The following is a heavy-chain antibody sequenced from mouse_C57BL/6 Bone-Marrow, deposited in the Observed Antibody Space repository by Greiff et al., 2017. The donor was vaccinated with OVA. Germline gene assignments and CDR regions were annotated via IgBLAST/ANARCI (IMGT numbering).Heavy chain of an antibody. Sequence: QVQLQQPGAELVKPGASVQLSCKASGYTFTSYWMHWVKQRPGQGLEWIGMIHPNSGSTNYNEKFKSKATLTVDKSSSTAYMQLSSLTSEDSAVYYCARSRQLRLQAMDYWGQGTSVTVSS. CDR1: GYTFTSYW. V-gene: IGHV1-64*01. CDR3: ARSRQLRLQAMDY. J-gene: IGHJ4*01. CDR2: IHPNSGST. D-gene: IGHD3-2*02.